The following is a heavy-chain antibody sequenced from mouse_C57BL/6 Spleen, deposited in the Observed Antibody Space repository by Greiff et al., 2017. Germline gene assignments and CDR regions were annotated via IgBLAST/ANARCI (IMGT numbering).Heavy chain of an antibody. V-gene: IGHV3-6*01. CDR1: GYSITSGYY. J-gene: IGHJ4*01. Sequence: EVQRVESGPGLVKPSQSLSLTCSVTGYSITSGYYWNWIRQFPGNKLEWMGYISYDGSNNYNPSLKNRISITRDTSKNQFFLKLNSVTTEDTATYYCARSLAMDYWGQGTSVTVSS. CDR2: ISYDGSN. CDR3: ARSLAMDY. D-gene: IGHD6-1*01.